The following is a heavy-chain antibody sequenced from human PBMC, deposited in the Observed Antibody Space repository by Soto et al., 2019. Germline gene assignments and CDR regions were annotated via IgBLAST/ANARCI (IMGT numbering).Heavy chain of an antibody. CDR2: INPSDSSA. V-gene: IGHV1-46*01. J-gene: IGHJ4*02. Sequence: QVQLVQSGAEVKKPGASVKISCKASGYTFTNYYVQWVQQAPGQALEWMGIINPSDSSATYAQKSRGRVTMTRDTSTSTVYMELSSLASEDTAVYYCARVQFGSGYRYAGDCWGQGTLVIVSS. CDR1: GYTFTNYY. D-gene: IGHD5-18*01. CDR3: ARVQFGSGYRYAGDC.